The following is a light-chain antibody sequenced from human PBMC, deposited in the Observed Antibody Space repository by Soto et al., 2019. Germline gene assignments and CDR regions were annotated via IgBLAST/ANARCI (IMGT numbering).Light chain of an antibody. Sequence: QSALTQPASVSGSPGQSITISCTGTSSDVGSYNFVSWYQQHPGKAPKLMIYEVSKRPSGVSNRFSGSKSGNTASLTISGLQAEDEADYYCCSYAGSSWVFGGGTKLTVL. CDR1: SSDVGSYNF. V-gene: IGLV2-23*02. CDR3: CSYAGSSWV. J-gene: IGLJ3*02. CDR2: EVS.